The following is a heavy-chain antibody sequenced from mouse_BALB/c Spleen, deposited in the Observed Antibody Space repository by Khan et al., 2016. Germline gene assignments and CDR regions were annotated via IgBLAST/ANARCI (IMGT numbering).Heavy chain of an antibody. CDR1: GYTFTSYW. CDR2: FAPGSGST. D-gene: IGHD1-1*01. CDR3: TLGVTVPHMDY. Sequence: DLVKPGASVKLSCKASGYTFTSYWINWIKQRPGQGLEWIGRFAPGSGSTYYNAMFKGKATLTVDTSYSPAYIQLSSLTSEDSAVCSCTLGVTVPHMDYWGQGTAVTVSS. V-gene: IGHV1S41*01. J-gene: IGHJ4*01.